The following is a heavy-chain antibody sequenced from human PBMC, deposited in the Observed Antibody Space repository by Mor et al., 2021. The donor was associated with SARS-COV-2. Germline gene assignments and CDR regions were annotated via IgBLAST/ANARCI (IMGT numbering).Heavy chain of an antibody. D-gene: IGHD2-2*01. V-gene: IGHV3-23*01. CDR2: GRT. J-gene: IGHJ6*02. CDR3: VRGIVVVLFYLDF. Sequence: GRTHYADSVKGRFTISRDNSKNTLYLQMNSLRADDTAVYYCVRGIVVVLFYLDFWGHGSKVTVSS.